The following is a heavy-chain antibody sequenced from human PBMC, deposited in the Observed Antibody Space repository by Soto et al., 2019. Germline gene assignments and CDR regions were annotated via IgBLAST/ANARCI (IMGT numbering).Heavy chain of an antibody. Sequence: PSQTLSLTCDISGDSVSSNSASWSWIRQSPSRGLEWLGRTYYRSKWYYDYAVSVKSRITINPDTSKNQFSLQLTSVTPEDTAVYYCGRTYSSGWSYYYGMDVWGQGTTVTVSS. CDR3: GRTYSSGWSYYYGMDV. V-gene: IGHV6-1*01. CDR2: TYYRSKWYY. D-gene: IGHD6-19*01. J-gene: IGHJ6*02. CDR1: GDSVSSNSAS.